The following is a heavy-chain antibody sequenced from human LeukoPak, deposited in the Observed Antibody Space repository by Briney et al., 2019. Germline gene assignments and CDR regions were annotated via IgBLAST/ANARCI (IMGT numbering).Heavy chain of an antibody. CDR2: IKQDGSEK. J-gene: IGHJ4*02. CDR1: GFTFSSSW. Sequence: GGSLRLSCAASGFTFSSSWMSWIRQAPGKGLEWVANIKQDGSEKFYVDSVKGRFTVSRDNAKNSLYLQMNSLRAEDAAVYYCTRDPEGDGGATFDYWGQGTLVTVSS. V-gene: IGHV3-7*01. D-gene: IGHD1-26*01. CDR3: TRDPEGDGGATFDY.